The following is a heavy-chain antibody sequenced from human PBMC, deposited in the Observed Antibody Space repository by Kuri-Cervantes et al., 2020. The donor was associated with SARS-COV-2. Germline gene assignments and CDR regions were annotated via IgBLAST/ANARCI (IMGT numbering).Heavy chain of an antibody. Sequence: GGSLRLSSKGCGYRFTSYCISWVRQMPGKGLEWRGRIDPSDSYTNYSPSFQGHVTISADKSISTAYLQWSSLKASDTAMYYCARQGWELFQWSNDFDYWGQGTLVTVSS. D-gene: IGHD1-26*01. V-gene: IGHV5-10-1*01. CDR2: IDPSDSYT. J-gene: IGHJ4*02. CDR3: ARQGWELFQWSNDFDY. CDR1: GYRFTSYC.